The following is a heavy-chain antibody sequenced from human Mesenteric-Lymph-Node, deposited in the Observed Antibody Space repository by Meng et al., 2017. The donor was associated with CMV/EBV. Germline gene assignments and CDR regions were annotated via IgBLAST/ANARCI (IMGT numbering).Heavy chain of an antibody. CDR3: ASPLYDTSGYYY. Sequence: GSLRLSCTVSGGSISTYSWSWIRQPPGKGLEWIGYIVYTGNTNYNPSLKSRVTLSVDTSKNQFSLKLSSVTAADTAVYYCASPLYDTSGYYYWGQGTLVTVSS. CDR2: IVYTGNT. D-gene: IGHD3-22*01. CDR1: GGSISTYS. V-gene: IGHV4-59*12. J-gene: IGHJ4*02.